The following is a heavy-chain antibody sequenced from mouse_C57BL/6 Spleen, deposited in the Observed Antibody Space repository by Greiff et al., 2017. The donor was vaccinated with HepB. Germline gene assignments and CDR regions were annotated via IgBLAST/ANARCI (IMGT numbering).Heavy chain of an antibody. CDR2: INPNNGGT. CDR3: ARISSGSRWFAY. Sequence: EVQLQQSGPELVKPGASVKIPCKASGYTFTDYNMDWVKQSHGKSLEWIGDINPNNGGTIYNQKFKGKATLTVDKSSSTAYMELRSLTSEDTAVYYCARISSGSRWFAYWGQGTLVTVSA. V-gene: IGHV1-18*01. D-gene: IGHD3-2*02. CDR1: GYTFTDYN. J-gene: IGHJ3*01.